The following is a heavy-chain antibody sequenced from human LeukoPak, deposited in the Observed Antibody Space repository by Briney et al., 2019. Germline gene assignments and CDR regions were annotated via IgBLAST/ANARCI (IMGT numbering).Heavy chain of an antibody. CDR1: GGSISSYY. CDR2: IYYSGST. D-gene: IGHD6-13*01. J-gene: IGHJ3*02. Sequence: PSETLSLTCTVSGGSISSYYWSWIRQPPGKGLEWIGYIYYSGSTNYNPSLKSRVTISVDTSKNQFSLKLSSATAADTAVYYCARHEPSIAAAGTECDAFDIWGQGTMVTVSS. CDR3: ARHEPSIAAAGTECDAFDI. V-gene: IGHV4-59*08.